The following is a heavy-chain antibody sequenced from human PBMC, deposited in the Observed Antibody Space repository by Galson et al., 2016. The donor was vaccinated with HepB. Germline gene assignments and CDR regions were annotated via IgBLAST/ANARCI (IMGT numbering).Heavy chain of an antibody. CDR2: ISWNSGLI. V-gene: IGHV3-9*01. Sequence: SLRLSCAASGFTFDDYAIHWVRQAPGKGLEWVSGISWNSGLIGYADSVTGRFTISRDNARNSVSLQMDSLRPDDTAFYYCTRDSGSGSYSKPDSIDYWGQGTLVTVS. CDR1: GFTFDDYA. J-gene: IGHJ4*02. CDR3: TRDSGSGSYSKPDSIDY. D-gene: IGHD3-10*01.